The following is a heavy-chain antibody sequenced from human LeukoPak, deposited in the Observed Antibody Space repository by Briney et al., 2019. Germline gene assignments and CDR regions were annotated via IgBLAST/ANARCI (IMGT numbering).Heavy chain of an antibody. D-gene: IGHD3-22*01. J-gene: IGHJ4*02. CDR2: INAGNGNT. V-gene: IGHV1-3*03. Sequence: ASVKVSCKAPGYTFTSYAMHWVRQAPGQRLEWMGWINAGNGNTKYSQEFQGRVTITRDTSASTAYMELSSLRSEDMAVYYCAKWAGVYYYDSSGYLSGFDYWGQGTLVTVSS. CDR3: AKWAGVYYYDSSGYLSGFDY. CDR1: GYTFTSYA.